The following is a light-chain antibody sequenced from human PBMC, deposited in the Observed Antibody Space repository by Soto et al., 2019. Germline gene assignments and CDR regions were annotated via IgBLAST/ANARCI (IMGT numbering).Light chain of an antibody. CDR1: QSVSSSY. J-gene: IGKJ1*01. V-gene: IGKV3-20*01. Sequence: IVMTQSPATLSVSPWERASLSFRAIQSVSSSYLAWYQQKPGQAPRLLIYGASSRATGIPDRFSGSGSGTDFTLTISRLEPEDSAVYYCQQYGSSSGWTFGQGTKVDIK. CDR2: GAS. CDR3: QQYGSSSGWT.